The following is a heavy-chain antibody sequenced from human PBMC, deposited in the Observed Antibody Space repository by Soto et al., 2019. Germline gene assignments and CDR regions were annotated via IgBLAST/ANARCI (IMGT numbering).Heavy chain of an antibody. CDR3: AHRPHPDEVYFDL. Sequence: QITLKESGPTLVKPTQTLTLTCAFSGFSLNTPGVGVVWIRQPQGKALEWLALIYWGDDKRYSPSLEGRLTITKDTSRNQVVLTMTNLDPVDTATYYCAHRPHPDEVYFDLWGRGTLVTVSS. V-gene: IGHV2-5*02. J-gene: IGHJ2*01. CDR2: IYWGDDK. CDR1: GFSLNTPGVG.